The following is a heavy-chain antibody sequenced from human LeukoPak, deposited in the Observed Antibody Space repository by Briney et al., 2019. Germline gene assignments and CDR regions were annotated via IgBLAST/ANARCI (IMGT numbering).Heavy chain of an antibody. CDR2: ISYDGSNK. CDR3: ARELRATVTNYYYCGMDV. V-gene: IGHV3-30*04. Sequence: GGSLRLSCAASGFTFSSYAMHWVRQAPGKGLEWVAVISYDGSNKYYADSVKGRFTISRDNSKNTLYLQMNSLRAEDTAVYYCARELRATVTNYYYCGMDVWGKGTTVTVSS. J-gene: IGHJ6*04. CDR1: GFTFSSYA. D-gene: IGHD4-17*01.